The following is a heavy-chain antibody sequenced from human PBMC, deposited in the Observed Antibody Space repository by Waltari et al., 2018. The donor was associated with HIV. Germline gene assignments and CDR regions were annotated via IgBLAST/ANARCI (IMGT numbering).Heavy chain of an antibody. Sequence: QVQLVQSGAEVKKPGASVKVSCKASGYTFTGYYMHWVRQAPGQGLEWMGRINPNSGGTNYAQKFQGRVTMTRDTSISTAYMELSRLRSDDTAVYYCAREGAYYYDSSGYYSDYWGQGTLVTVSS. CDR2: INPNSGGT. CDR1: GYTFTGYY. V-gene: IGHV1-2*06. J-gene: IGHJ4*02. D-gene: IGHD3-22*01. CDR3: AREGAYYYDSSGYYSDY.